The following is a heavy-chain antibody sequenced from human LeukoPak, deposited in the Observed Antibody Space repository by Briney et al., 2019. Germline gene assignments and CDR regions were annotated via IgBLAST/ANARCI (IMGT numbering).Heavy chain of an antibody. CDR3: ARDTAVAYYGMDV. CDR2: ISAYNRNT. J-gene: IGHJ6*02. Sequence: ASVKVSCKASGYTYTSYGISWVRQAPGQGLEWMGWISAYNRNTNYAQKFQDRVTVTTDSSTTTAYMELRSLTSDDTALYYCARDTAVAYYGMDVWGQGTTVTVSS. D-gene: IGHD5-18*01. CDR1: GYTYTSYG. V-gene: IGHV1-18*01.